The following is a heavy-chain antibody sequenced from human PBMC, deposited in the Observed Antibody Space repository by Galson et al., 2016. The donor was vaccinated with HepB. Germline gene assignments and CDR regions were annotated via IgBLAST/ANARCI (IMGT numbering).Heavy chain of an antibody. CDR2: IIPMFGTT. CDR3: AREYSHLAHNYDSETFFDS. D-gene: IGHD3-22*01. V-gene: IGHV1-69*13. J-gene: IGHJ5*01. CDR1: GGTFNIYA. Sequence: SVKVSCKASGGTFNIYAYNWVRQAPGQGLEWMGGIIPMFGTTHYAQKFQGRVTITADESTSTVFMELRSLRSEDTALFYCAREYSHLAHNYDSETFFDSWGQGTLVTVSS.